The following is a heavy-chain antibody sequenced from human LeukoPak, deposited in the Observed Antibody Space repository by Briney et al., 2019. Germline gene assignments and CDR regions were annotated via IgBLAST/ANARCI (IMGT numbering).Heavy chain of an antibody. V-gene: IGHV4-39*07. CDR2: IYYSGST. CDR1: GGSISSSSYY. Sequence: PSETLSLTCTVSGGSISSSSYYWGWIRQPPGKGLEWIGSIYYSGSTYYNPSLKSRVTISVDTSKNQFSLKLSSVTAADTAVYYCARVPPIVATSESDYWGQGTLVTVSS. J-gene: IGHJ4*02. D-gene: IGHD5-12*01. CDR3: ARVPPIVATSESDY.